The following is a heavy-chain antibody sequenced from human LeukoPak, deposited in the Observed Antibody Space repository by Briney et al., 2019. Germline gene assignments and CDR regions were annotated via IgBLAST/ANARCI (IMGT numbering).Heavy chain of an antibody. D-gene: IGHD2/OR15-2a*01. J-gene: IGHJ4*02. CDR2: INPNTGDT. Sequence: ASVKVSCKASGYSFTGYYMHWVRQAPGQGPEWMGWINPNTGDTDYAQKFQGRVTMTRDTSISTAYVELSRLKSDDTAMYYCATSGPDFLPVSPLLDYWGQGTLVTVSS. V-gene: IGHV1-2*02. CDR3: ATSGPDFLPVSPLLDY. CDR1: GYSFTGYY.